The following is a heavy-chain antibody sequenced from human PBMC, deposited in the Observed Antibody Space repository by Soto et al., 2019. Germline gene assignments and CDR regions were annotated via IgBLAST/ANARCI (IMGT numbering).Heavy chain of an antibody. J-gene: IGHJ4*02. V-gene: IGHV3-64*01. CDR2: ISSNGGST. Sequence: GGSLRLSCAASGFTFSSYAMHWVSQAPGKGLEYVSAISSNGGSTYYANSVKGRFTISRDNSKNTLYLQMGSLRAEDMAVYYCARQWLDSYYLAYWGQGTLVTAPQ. CDR1: GFTFSSYA. D-gene: IGHD6-19*01. CDR3: ARQWLDSYYLAY.